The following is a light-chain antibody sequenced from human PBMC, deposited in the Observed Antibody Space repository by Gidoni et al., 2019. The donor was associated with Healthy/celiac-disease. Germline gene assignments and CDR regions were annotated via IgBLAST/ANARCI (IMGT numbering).Light chain of an antibody. CDR3: NSRDSSGNPPYV. Sequence: SSELPQDPAVSLSLGQTVRITCQGDSLRSYYASWYQQKPGQAPVLVIYGKNNRPSGIPDRFSGSSSGNTASLTITGAQAEDEADYYCNSRDSSGNPPYVFGTGTKVTVL. CDR1: SLRSYY. CDR2: GKN. V-gene: IGLV3-19*01. J-gene: IGLJ1*01.